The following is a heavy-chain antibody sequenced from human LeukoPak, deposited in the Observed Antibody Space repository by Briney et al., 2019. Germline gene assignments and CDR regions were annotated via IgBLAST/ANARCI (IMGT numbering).Heavy chain of an antibody. CDR1: GSTFSSYA. Sequence: GGSLRLSCAASGSTFSSYAMSWVRQAPGKGLERVSAISGSGGSTYYADSVKGRFTISRDNSKNTLYLQMNSLRAEDTAVYYCAKFLEGMYYFDYWGQGTLVTVSS. V-gene: IGHV3-23*01. J-gene: IGHJ4*02. CDR2: ISGSGGST. CDR3: AKFLEGMYYFDY.